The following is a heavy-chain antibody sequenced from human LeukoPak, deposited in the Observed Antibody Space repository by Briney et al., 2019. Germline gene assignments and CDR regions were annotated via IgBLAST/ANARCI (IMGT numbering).Heavy chain of an antibody. CDR1: GYTFTSYD. CDR2: MNPNSGNT. Sequence: GASVKVSCKASGYTFTSYDINWVRQATGQGLEWMGWMNPNSGNTGYVQKFRGRVTITRNTSISTAYMELSSLRSEDTAVYYCARSYSGSYWFDYWGQGTLVTVSS. J-gene: IGHJ4*02. D-gene: IGHD1-26*01. V-gene: IGHV1-8*03. CDR3: ARSYSGSYWFDY.